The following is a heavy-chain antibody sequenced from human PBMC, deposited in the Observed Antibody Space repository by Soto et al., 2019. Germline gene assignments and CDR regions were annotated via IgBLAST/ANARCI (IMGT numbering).Heavy chain of an antibody. CDR1: GFTFSSYA. Sequence: EVQLLESGGGLVQPGGSLRLSCAASGFTFSSYAMSWVRQAPGKGLEWVSVISGSGGSTYYADSVKGRFTISRDNSKNTLYLQMNSLRAEDTAVYYCANSLGGVIANLDYWGQGTLVTVSS. J-gene: IGHJ4*02. CDR2: ISGSGGST. D-gene: IGHD3-16*02. V-gene: IGHV3-23*01. CDR3: ANSLGGVIANLDY.